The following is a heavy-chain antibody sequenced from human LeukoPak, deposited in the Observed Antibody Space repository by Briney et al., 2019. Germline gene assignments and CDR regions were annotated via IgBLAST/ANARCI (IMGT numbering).Heavy chain of an antibody. Sequence: SETLSLTCTVSGGSISSSSYYWGWIRQPPGKELEWIGSIYYSGSTYYNPSLKSRVTISVDTSKNQFSLKLSSVTAADTAVYYCARGIAAAGIGGYYFDYWGQGTLVTVSS. CDR1: GGSISSSSYY. J-gene: IGHJ4*02. CDR3: ARGIAAAGIGGYYFDY. CDR2: IYYSGST. V-gene: IGHV4-39*01. D-gene: IGHD6-13*01.